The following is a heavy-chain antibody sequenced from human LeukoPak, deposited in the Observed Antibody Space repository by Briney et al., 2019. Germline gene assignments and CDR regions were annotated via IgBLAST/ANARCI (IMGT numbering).Heavy chain of an antibody. D-gene: IGHD4-17*01. CDR1: GFTFSSYW. Sequence: GGSRRLSCAASGFTFSSYWMSWVRQAPGKGLEWVANIKQDGSEKYYVDSVKGRFTISRDNAKNSLYLQMNSLRAEDTAVYYCAREGGYYGDYEGYYFDYWGQGTLVTVSA. CDR3: AREGGYYGDYEGYYFDY. J-gene: IGHJ4*02. CDR2: IKQDGSEK. V-gene: IGHV3-7*03.